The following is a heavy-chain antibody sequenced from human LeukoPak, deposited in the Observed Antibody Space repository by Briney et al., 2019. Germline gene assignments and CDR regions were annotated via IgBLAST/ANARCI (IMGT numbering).Heavy chain of an antibody. J-gene: IGHJ6*03. V-gene: IGHV5-51*01. CDR1: GYSFTTNW. Sequence: NLGESLKISCKGSGYSFTTNWIGWVRQMPGKGLEWMGIIYPGDSDTRYSPSFQGQVTISADKSISTAYLQWSSLKASDTAMYYCARQPRRIAVAGGGGYYMDVWGKGTTVTVSS. CDR3: ARQPRRIAVAGGGGYYMDV. D-gene: IGHD6-19*01. CDR2: IYPGDSDT.